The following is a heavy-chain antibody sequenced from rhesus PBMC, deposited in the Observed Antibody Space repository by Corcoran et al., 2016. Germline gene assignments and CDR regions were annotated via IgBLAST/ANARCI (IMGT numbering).Heavy chain of an antibody. Sequence: QVQLQESGPGLVKPSATLSLTCAVPGGSFSSNLCTWIGQPPGAGLEWIGEINGNGGSTNYNPSLKSRVTFSKDASKNEFSLKLSSVTAADTAVYYCASQFFYSGNYYLDYWGQGVLVTVSS. CDR3: ASQFFYSGNYYLDY. J-gene: IGHJ4*01. V-gene: IGHV4-80*01. CDR1: GGSFSSNL. D-gene: IGHD3-16*01. CDR2: INGNGGST.